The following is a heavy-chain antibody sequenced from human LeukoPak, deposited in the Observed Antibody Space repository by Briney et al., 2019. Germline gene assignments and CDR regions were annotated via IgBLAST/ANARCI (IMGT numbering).Heavy chain of an antibody. V-gene: IGHV3-11*03. CDR3: ARTSCSGGSCNLDF. Sequence: PGGSLRLSCAASGFSFSDYYMSWIRQAPGKGLEWLSYMSGRSNTFINYADSVKGRFIISRDNARNSLYLQMNSLRAEDTAVYYCARTSCSGGSCNLDFWGQGALVTVSS. CDR1: GFSFSDYY. D-gene: IGHD2-15*01. CDR2: MSGRSNTFI. J-gene: IGHJ4*02.